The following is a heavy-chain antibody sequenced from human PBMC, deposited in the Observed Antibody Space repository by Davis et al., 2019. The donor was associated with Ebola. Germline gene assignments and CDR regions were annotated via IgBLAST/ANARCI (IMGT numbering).Heavy chain of an antibody. D-gene: IGHD6-6*01. CDR1: GYSFTSYW. J-gene: IGHJ6*02. CDR2: IYPGDSDT. V-gene: IGHV5-51*01. CDR3: ARFYSSSSGLGYYYGMDV. Sequence: GESLKISCKGSGYSFTSYWIGWVRQMPGKGLEWMGIIYPGDSDTRYSPSLQGQVTISADKSISTAYLQWSSLKASDTAMYYCARFYSSSSGLGYYYGMDVWGQGTTVTVSS.